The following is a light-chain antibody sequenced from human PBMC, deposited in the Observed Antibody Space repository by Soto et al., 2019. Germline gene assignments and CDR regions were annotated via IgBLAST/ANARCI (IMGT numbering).Light chain of an antibody. CDR1: QSISSW. J-gene: IGKJ1*01. CDR3: QQYKSFSSWT. CDR2: EAS. Sequence: DIQMTQSPSTLSASVGDRVTITCRASQSISSWLAWYQQKPGKARNLLIYEASTLQSGVPSRFSGSGSGTEFTLTISSLRPDDFATYYCQQYKSFSSWTFGQGTTVEIK. V-gene: IGKV1-5*03.